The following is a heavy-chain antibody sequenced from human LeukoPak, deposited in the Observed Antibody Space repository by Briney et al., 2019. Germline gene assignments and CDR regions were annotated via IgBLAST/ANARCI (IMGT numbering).Heavy chain of an antibody. Sequence: SETLSLTCTVSGGSISSYYWSWIRQPPGKGLEWIGYIYYSGSTNYNPSLKSRVTISVDTSKNQFSLKLSSVTAADTAVYYCAREAEVDYYDSSGYQHFDYWGQGTLVTVSS. CDR2: IYYSGST. CDR1: GGSISSYY. CDR3: AREAEVDYYDSSGYQHFDY. V-gene: IGHV4-59*01. D-gene: IGHD3-22*01. J-gene: IGHJ4*02.